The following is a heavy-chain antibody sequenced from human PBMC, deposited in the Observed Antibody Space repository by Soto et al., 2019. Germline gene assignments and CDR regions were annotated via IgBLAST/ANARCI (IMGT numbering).Heavy chain of an antibody. V-gene: IGHV4-34*01. Sequence: SETLSLTCAVYGGSFSGYYWSWIRQPPGKGLEWIGEINHSGSTNCNPSLKSRVTISVDTSKNQFSLKLSSVTAADTAVYYCARGLRITIFGVVIIEYWFDPWGQGTLVTVSS. D-gene: IGHD3-3*01. J-gene: IGHJ5*02. CDR3: ARGLRITIFGVVIIEYWFDP. CDR2: INHSGST. CDR1: GGSFSGYY.